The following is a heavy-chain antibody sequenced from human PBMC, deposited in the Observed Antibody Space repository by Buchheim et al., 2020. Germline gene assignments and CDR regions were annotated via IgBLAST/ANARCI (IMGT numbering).Heavy chain of an antibody. V-gene: IGHV3-30*18. Sequence: QVQLVESGGGVVQPGRSLRLSCAASGFTFSSYGMHWVRQAPGKGLEWVAVISYDGSNKYYADSVKGRFTISRDNSKNTLYLQMNSLRAEDTPVYYCAKHSAQAYYDFWSRYYSLDYWGQGTL. J-gene: IGHJ4*02. D-gene: IGHD3-3*01. CDR1: GFTFSSYG. CDR2: ISYDGSNK. CDR3: AKHSAQAYYDFWSRYYSLDY.